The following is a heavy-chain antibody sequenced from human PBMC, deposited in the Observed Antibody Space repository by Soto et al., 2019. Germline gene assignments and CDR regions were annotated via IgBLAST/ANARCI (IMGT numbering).Heavy chain of an antibody. CDR2: ISANSGDT. J-gene: IGHJ4*02. CDR3: ARDFRDSCRGTSCIYFDY. CDR1: GYTFASYG. D-gene: IGHD2-2*01. Sequence: ASVKVSCKASGYTFASYGFSWVRQAPGQGLEWVAWISANSGDTNSAQKFQDRVTLTTDTSTSTAYMDLRSLRSDDTAVYYCARDFRDSCRGTSCIYFDYWGQGTLVTVS. V-gene: IGHV1-18*01.